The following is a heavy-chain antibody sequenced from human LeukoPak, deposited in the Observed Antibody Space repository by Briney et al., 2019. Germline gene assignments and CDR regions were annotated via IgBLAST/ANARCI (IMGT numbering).Heavy chain of an antibody. V-gene: IGHV3-21*01. CDR3: AGDGCTSTTCYTSWFDP. CDR2: ISTSGDYV. D-gene: IGHD2-2*01. J-gene: IGHJ5*02. Sequence: GGSLRLSCAASGFTFSIYSTNWVRQAPGKGLEWVSFISTSGDYVYYADSVKGRFTISRDNAQNSLYLQMNSLRAGDTGVYYCAGDGCTSTTCYTSWFDPWGQGTLVTVSS. CDR1: GFTFSIYS.